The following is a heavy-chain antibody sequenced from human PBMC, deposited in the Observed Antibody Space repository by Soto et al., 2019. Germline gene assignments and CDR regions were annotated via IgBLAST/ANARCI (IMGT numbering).Heavy chain of an antibody. V-gene: IGHV3-48*02. CDR1: GFTFSNCG. CDR3: ARCSRNSCYSYGVDV. J-gene: IGHJ6*02. D-gene: IGHD2-15*01. Sequence: HPGGSLRRSCAASGFTFSNCGINWVRQTPGKGLEWVSYISDSGATKHYADSVKGRFTISRDNGKDSLYLQMNSLRDEDTGVYFCARCSRNSCYSYGVDVWGQGATVTVSS. CDR2: ISDSGATK.